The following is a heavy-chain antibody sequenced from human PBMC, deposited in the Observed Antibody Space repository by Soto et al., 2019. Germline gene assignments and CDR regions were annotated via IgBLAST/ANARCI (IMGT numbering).Heavy chain of an antibody. CDR1: GGSISSYY. CDR3: ARVSGIGDNWNYFYYYYGMDV. D-gene: IGHD1-7*01. J-gene: IGHJ6*02. V-gene: IGHV4-59*01. CDR2: IYYSGST. Sequence: QVQLQESGPGLVKPSETLSLTCTVSGGSISSYYWSWIRQPPGKGLEWIGYIYYSGSTNYNPSLKSRVTISVDTSKNQFSLKLSSVTAADTAVYYCARVSGIGDNWNYFYYYYGMDVWGQGTTVTVSS.